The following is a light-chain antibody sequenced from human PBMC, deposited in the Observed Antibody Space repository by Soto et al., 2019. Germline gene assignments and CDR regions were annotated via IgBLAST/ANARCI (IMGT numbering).Light chain of an antibody. CDR3: TSYTTSRTLV. V-gene: IGLV2-14*01. J-gene: IGLJ2*01. CDR2: EVN. Sequence: QSALTQPASVSGSPGQSITISCAGTNRDIGNYNFVSWYQQHPDKAPKLLIYEVNKRPSGVSNRFSGSKSGNTASLTISGLQAEDDSDYYCTSYTTSRTLVFGGGTKVTVL. CDR1: NRDIGNYNF.